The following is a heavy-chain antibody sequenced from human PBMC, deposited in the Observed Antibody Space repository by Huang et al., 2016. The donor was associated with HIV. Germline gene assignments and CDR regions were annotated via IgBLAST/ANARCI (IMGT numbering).Heavy chain of an antibody. J-gene: IGHJ3*02. V-gene: IGHV3-21*01. Sequence: EVQLVESGGGLVKPGGSLRLSCAASGFTFSDDSMSWVSQAQGKGLQWVSHISGSSSYIYYVDSVKGRFAISRDNAKNLLFLQMNSLRAEDTAVYYCARRYNWNYVAHGFDIWGQGTMVTVSS. CDR1: GFTFSDDS. D-gene: IGHD1-7*01. CDR2: ISGSSSYI. CDR3: ARRYNWNYVAHGFDI.